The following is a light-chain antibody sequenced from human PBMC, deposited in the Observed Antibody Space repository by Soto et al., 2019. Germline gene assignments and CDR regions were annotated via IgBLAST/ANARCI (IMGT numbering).Light chain of an antibody. Sequence: IQFVHAPSCLPASVSRGVSITCRGSKASDNSFAWYRQKPGQVPEVLIYGASTMQNGIPSRFSGSGSGTEFTLTITNLQPEDYATYYCQQNNGYSRTFGQGTKVDIK. CDR1: KASDNS. CDR3: QQNNGYSRT. CDR2: GAS. V-gene: IGKV1-9*01. J-gene: IGKJ1*01.